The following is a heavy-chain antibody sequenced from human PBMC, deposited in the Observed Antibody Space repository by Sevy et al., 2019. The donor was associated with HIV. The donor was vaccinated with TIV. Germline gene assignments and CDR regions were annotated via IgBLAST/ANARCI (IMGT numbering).Heavy chain of an antibody. CDR3: THDDTYSYGMAV. D-gene: IGHD3-9*01. J-gene: IGHJ6*02. V-gene: IGHV3-15*01. CDR1: GLTFSDSG. CDR2: IKSKAEGGTT. Sequence: GGSLRLSCAVSGLTFSDSGMSWVRQAPGKGLEWVVRIKSKAEGGTTDYAAPVRGRFSSSRDDSKNTVYLQMNSLKTEDTAVYYCTHDDTYSYGMAVWGQGTTVTVSS.